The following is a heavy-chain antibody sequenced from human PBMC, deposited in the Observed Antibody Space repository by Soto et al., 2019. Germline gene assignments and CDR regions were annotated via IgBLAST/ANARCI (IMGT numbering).Heavy chain of an antibody. V-gene: IGHV3-15*01. Sequence: EVQLVESGGGLVKPGGSLRLSCAASGFPFSKAWMSWVRQVPGKGLEWVGRVKSKADGGTTDYAAPVKGRLTISSDDSSNTLYLQMNSLTTEDTAVYYCTKVLGYCSGGNCFTFDYWGQGAVVTVSS. J-gene: IGHJ4*02. CDR1: GFPFSKAW. D-gene: IGHD2-15*01. CDR3: TKVLGYCSGGNCFTFDY. CDR2: VKSKADGGTT.